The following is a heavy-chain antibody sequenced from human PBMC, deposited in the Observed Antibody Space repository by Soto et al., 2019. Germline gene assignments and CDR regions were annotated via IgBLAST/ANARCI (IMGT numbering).Heavy chain of an antibody. CDR2: IYYSGST. D-gene: IGHD3-16*02. CDR1: GGSISSYY. V-gene: IGHV4-59*08. J-gene: IGHJ3*02. Sequence: SETLSLTCTVSGGSISSYYWSWIRQHPGKGLEWIGYIYYSGSTNYNPSLKSRVTISVDTSKNQFSLKLSSVTAADTAVYYCASHYYDYIWGSYRPYAFDIWGQGTMVTVSS. CDR3: ASHYYDYIWGSYRPYAFDI.